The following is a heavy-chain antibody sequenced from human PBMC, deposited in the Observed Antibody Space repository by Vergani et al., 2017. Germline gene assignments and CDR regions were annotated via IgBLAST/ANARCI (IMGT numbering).Heavy chain of an antibody. Sequence: QVQLVESGGGVVQPGRSLRLSCAASGFTFSSYAMHWVRQAPGKGLEWVAVISYDGSNKYYADSVKGRFTISRDNSKNTLYLQMNSLRAEDTAVYYCARDGRPYDCTNGVCGGHFDYWAQGTLVTVSS. CDR2: ISYDGSNK. V-gene: IGHV3-30-3*01. D-gene: IGHD2-8*01. J-gene: IGHJ4*02. CDR3: ARDGRPYDCTNGVCGGHFDY. CDR1: GFTFSSYA.